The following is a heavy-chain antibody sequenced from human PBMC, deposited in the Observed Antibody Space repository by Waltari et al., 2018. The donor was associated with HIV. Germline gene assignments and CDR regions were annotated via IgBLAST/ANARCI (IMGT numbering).Heavy chain of an antibody. D-gene: IGHD3-22*01. J-gene: IGHJ4*02. CDR2: ISYDGSNK. CDR3: AKAAYYYDSSGYAPLDY. CDR1: GLTFSSYG. V-gene: IGHV3-30*18. Sequence: QVQLVESGGGVVQPGRSLRLSCAASGLTFSSYGMHWVLQAPGQGLEWVAVISYDGSNKYYADSVKGRFTISRDNSKNTLYLQMNSLRAEDTAVYYCAKAAYYYDSSGYAPLDYWGQGTLVTVSS.